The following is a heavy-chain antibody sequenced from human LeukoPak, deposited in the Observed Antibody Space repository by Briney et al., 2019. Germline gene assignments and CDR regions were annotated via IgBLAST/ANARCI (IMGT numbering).Heavy chain of an antibody. J-gene: IGHJ6*04. CDR3: ARDSRGGGSLLDV. CDR1: GFTFSSCT. Sequence: GGSLRLSCAASGFTFSSCTMNWVRQAPGKGLEWVSSISSSSSYIYYADSVKGRFTISRDNAKNSLYLQMNSLRAEDTAVYYCARDSRGGGSLLDVWGKGTTVTVSS. D-gene: IGHD2-15*01. CDR2: ISSSSSYI. V-gene: IGHV3-21*01.